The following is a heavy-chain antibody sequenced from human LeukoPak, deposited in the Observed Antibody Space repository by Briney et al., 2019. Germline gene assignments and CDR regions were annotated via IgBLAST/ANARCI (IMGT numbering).Heavy chain of an antibody. J-gene: IGHJ6*02. CDR1: GGSISSYY. CDR3: ARGVAAARYYYYGMDV. V-gene: IGHV4-4*07. CDR2: IYTSGST. Sequence: PSETLSLTCTVSGGSISSYYWSWIRQPAGKGLEWIGRIYTSGSTNYNPSLKSRVTMSVDTSKNQFSLKLSSVTAVDTAVYYCARGVAAARYYYYGMDVWGQGTTVTVSS. D-gene: IGHD6-13*01.